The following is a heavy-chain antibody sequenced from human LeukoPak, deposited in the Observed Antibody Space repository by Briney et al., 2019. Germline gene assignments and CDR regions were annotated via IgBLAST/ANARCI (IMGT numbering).Heavy chain of an antibody. V-gene: IGHV3-53*01. CDR3: VKRLTLGDLSIKGAFAL. CDR1: GFTVSSNY. J-gene: IGHJ3*01. Sequence: PGGSLRLSCAASGFTVSSNYMSWVRQGPGKGLEWVALIYNDGSTHYTDSVKGRFTISRDTSRNTVFLQMNSLRVEDSAMYYCVKRLTLGDLSIKGAFALWGQGTMVTVAS. CDR2: IYNDGST. D-gene: IGHD3-16*02.